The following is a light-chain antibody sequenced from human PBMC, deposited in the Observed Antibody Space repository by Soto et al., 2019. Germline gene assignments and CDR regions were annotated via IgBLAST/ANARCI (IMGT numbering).Light chain of an antibody. CDR3: QHYNSYSEA. J-gene: IGKJ1*01. Sequence: DIQMTQPPSSLSASVGDRVTITCRASQGISSWLAWYQQKPGKAPKLLIYKASTLKSGVPSRFSGSGSGTEFTLTISSLQPDDFATYYCQHYNSYSEAFGQGTKVDIK. CDR1: QGISSW. V-gene: IGKV1-5*03. CDR2: KAS.